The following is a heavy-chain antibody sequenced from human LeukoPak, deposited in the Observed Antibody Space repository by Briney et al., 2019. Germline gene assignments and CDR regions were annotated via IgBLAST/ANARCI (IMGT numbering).Heavy chain of an antibody. D-gene: IGHD2-21*02. CDR2: ISSSSSYT. CDR3: ARISVAYCGGDCYSGFDP. CDR1: GFTFSSYS. Sequence: GGSLRLSCAASGFTFSSYSMNWVRQAPGKGREWVSSISSSSSYTYYADSVKGRFTISRDNAKNSLYLQMNSLRAEDTAVYYCARISVAYCGGDCYSGFDPWGRGTLVTVSS. J-gene: IGHJ5*02. V-gene: IGHV3-21*01.